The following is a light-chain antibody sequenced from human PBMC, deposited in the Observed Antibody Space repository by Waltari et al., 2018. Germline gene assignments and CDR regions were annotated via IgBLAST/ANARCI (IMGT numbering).Light chain of an antibody. CDR3: ASYAGNNNFV. Sequence: QSALTQPPSASGSPGQSVSISCTGTSSDIGAYNYVSWYQKHPGKAPKLMISEVSKRPSWIPARFSGSKSGNTASLTVAGLQAEDEADYDCASYAGNNNFVFGSGTKVTVL. CDR1: SSDIGAYNY. J-gene: IGLJ1*01. CDR2: EVS. V-gene: IGLV2-8*01.